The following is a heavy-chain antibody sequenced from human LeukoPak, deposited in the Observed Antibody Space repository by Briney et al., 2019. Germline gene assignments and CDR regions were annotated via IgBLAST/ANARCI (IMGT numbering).Heavy chain of an antibody. V-gene: IGHV3-7*03. CDR1: GFTFRSYW. CDR3: AGDSRGYYTFDY. CDR2: IKQDGSEK. D-gene: IGHD3-3*01. Sequence: GGSLRLSCEASGFTFRSYWMSWVRQAPGMGLEWVANIKQDGSEKFYVDSVKCRLTISRDNAKNSLYLQMNSLRAEDTAVYYCAGDSRGYYTFDYWGQGTLVTVSS. J-gene: IGHJ4*02.